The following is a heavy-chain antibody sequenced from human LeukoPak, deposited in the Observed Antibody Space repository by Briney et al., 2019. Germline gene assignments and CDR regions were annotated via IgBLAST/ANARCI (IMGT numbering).Heavy chain of an antibody. CDR2: MSGSGGST. CDR3: AKEAYGSGNYYRDYFDY. V-gene: IGHV3-23*01. J-gene: IGHJ4*02. CDR1: GFTFSNYA. Sequence: GGSLRLSCAASGFTFSNYAVSWVRQAPGKGLEWVSAMSGSGGSTYYADSLKGRFTISRDNSKNTLYLQMNSLRAEDTAVYFCAKEAYGSGNYYRDYFDYWGQGTLVTVSS. D-gene: IGHD3-10*01.